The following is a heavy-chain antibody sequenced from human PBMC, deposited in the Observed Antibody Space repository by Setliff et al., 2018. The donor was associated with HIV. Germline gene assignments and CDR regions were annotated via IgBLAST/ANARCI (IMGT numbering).Heavy chain of an antibody. CDR3: ARAIFGVVIMNGMDV. V-gene: IGHV4-4*07. Sequence: SETLSLTCTVSGGSISSHYWSWIRQPAGKGLEWIGHIYTSGSTNYNPSLKSRVTISVDTSKNQFSLKLSSVTAADTAVYYCARAIFGVVIMNGMDVWGQGTTVTVSS. CDR2: IYTSGST. D-gene: IGHD3-3*01. J-gene: IGHJ6*02. CDR1: GGSISSHY.